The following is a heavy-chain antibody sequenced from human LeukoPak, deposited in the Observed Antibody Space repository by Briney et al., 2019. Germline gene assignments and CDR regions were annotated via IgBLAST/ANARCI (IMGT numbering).Heavy chain of an antibody. CDR1: GFIFSNYA. V-gene: IGHV3-33*01. CDR3: ARDLFSPFVTTSLGSAFDI. CDR2: IWYDGSNK. Sequence: PGGSLRLSCAASGFIFSNYAMHWVRQAPGKGLEWVAIIWYDGSNKYYADSVQGRFTISRDNSKNTLYLQMNSLRAGDTAVYYCARDLFSPFVTTSLGSAFDIWGQGTMVSVSS. J-gene: IGHJ3*02. D-gene: IGHD4-17*01.